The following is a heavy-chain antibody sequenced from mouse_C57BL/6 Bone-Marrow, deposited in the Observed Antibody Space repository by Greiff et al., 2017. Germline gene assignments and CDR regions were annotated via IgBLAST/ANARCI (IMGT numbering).Heavy chain of an antibody. CDR3: TPICCAMDY. CDR2: IDPENGDT. D-gene: IGHD6-1*01. J-gene: IGHJ4*01. V-gene: IGHV14-4*01. Sequence: EVQLQQSGAELVRPGASVKLSCTASGFNIKDDYMHWVKQRPEQGLEWIGWIDPENGDTEYASKFQGKATITADTSSNTAYLQLRSLASEDTAVYYCTPICCAMDYWGQGTSVTGSS. CDR1: GFNIKDDY.